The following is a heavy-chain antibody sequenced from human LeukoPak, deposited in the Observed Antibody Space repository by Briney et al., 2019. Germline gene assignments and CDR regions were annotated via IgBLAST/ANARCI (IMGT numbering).Heavy chain of an antibody. CDR2: INHSGST. CDR3: ARFLKNYYDSSGYYSSWYYFDY. J-gene: IGHJ4*02. D-gene: IGHD3-22*01. Sequence: SETLSLTCAVYGGSFSGYYWSWIRQPPGKGLEWIGEINHSGSTNYNPSLKSRVTISVDTSKNQFSLKLSSVTAADTAVYYCARFLKNYYDSSGYYSSWYYFDYWGQGTLVTVSS. V-gene: IGHV4-34*01. CDR1: GGSFSGYY.